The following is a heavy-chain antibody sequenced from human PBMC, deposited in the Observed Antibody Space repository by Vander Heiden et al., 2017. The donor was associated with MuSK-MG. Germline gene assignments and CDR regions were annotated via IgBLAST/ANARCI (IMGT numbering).Heavy chain of an antibody. D-gene: IGHD3-10*01. Sequence: EVQLLESGGGLVQPGGSLGLSCPPSGFTCRSYPISWVRQAPGKGLEWVSAISGSGGSTYYADSVKGRFTISRDNSKNTLYLQMNSLRAEDTAVYYCAKGLLWFGHAFDIWGQGTMVTVSS. CDR3: AKGLLWFGHAFDI. J-gene: IGHJ3*02. V-gene: IGHV3-23*01. CDR1: GFTCRSYP. CDR2: ISGSGGST.